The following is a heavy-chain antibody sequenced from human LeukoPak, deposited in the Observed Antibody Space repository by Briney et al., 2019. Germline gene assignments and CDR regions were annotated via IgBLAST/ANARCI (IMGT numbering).Heavy chain of an antibody. Sequence: GESLKISCKGSGYNFTNYWIGWVRQVPGKGLEWLGIIYPGDSDTRYSPSFQGQVTISADKSISTAFLQWSSLKASDTAMYYCATTIEYSSSSAEYFQHWGQGTLVTVSS. V-gene: IGHV5-51*01. CDR2: IYPGDSDT. J-gene: IGHJ1*01. CDR3: ATTIEYSSSSAEYFQH. CDR1: GYNFTNYW. D-gene: IGHD6-6*01.